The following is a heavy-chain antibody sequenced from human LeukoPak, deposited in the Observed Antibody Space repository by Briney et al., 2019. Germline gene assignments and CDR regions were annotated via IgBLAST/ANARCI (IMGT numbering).Heavy chain of an antibody. CDR2: IYTSGST. D-gene: IGHD3-22*01. CDR3: AREYYYDSSGSRYYGMDV. Sequence: PSETLSLTCTVSGGSISSYYWSWIRQPAGKGLEWIGRIYTSGSTNCNPSLKSRVTMSVDTSKNQFSLKLSSVTAADTAVYYCAREYYYDSSGSRYYGMDVWGQGTTVIVSS. V-gene: IGHV4-4*07. J-gene: IGHJ6*02. CDR1: GGSISSYY.